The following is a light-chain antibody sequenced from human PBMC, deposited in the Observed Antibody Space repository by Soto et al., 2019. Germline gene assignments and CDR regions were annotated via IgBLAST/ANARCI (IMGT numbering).Light chain of an antibody. Sequence: QSALTQPASVSGSPGQSITISCTGTSSDVGSYNLVSWYQQHPGKAPKLMIYEGSKRPSGVSNRFSGSKSGNTASLTISGLQADDEDDYYCCSYAGSSTYVFGTGTKVRVL. CDR3: CSYAGSSTYV. CDR1: SSDVGSYNL. J-gene: IGLJ1*01. V-gene: IGLV2-23*01. CDR2: EGS.